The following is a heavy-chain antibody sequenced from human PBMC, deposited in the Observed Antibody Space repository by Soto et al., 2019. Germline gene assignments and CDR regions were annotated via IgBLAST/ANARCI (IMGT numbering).Heavy chain of an antibody. V-gene: IGHV4-59*08. D-gene: IGHD3-10*01. CDR1: GDSISSHY. Sequence: QVQLQESGPGLVKPSETLSLTCTVYGDSISSHYWSWIRQPPGKGLEWIGYVYHSGKTDSNPSLKSRLTISTDTSKNQSSLRMTSVIAADTDGYSCAIPVVLSTSVGYVDRWGRGPRVTVSS. J-gene: IGHJ2*01. CDR2: VYHSGKT. CDR3: AIPVVLSTSVGYVDR.